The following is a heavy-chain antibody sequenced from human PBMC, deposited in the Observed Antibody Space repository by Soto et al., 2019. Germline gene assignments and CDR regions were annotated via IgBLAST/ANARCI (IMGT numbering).Heavy chain of an antibody. CDR1: GFTFSRYA. V-gene: IGHV3-30-3*01. Sequence: QVHLVESGGGVVQPGGSLRLSCAASGFTFSRYAVHWVRQAPGKGLEWVAIISHDGNYENYADSVKGRFPISRDNSKNTVFLQMNSLRAEDTAVYYCARRSYQDSGSFDYWGQGTLVTVSS. CDR2: ISHDGNYE. J-gene: IGHJ4*02. CDR3: ARRSYQDSGSFDY. D-gene: IGHD3-22*01.